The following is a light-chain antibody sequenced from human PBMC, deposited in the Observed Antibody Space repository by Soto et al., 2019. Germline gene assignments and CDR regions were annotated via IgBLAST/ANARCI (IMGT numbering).Light chain of an antibody. Sequence: ENVLTQSPATLSLSPGERATLSRRASQRVSSYLAWYQQKTGQAPRLLIYDASTRATGSPARFSGSGSGTDFTLTISSLEPEDFAVYYCQQHSNWPPTFGGGTKVEIK. CDR3: QQHSNWPPT. V-gene: IGKV3-11*01. CDR2: DAS. J-gene: IGKJ4*01. CDR1: QRVSSY.